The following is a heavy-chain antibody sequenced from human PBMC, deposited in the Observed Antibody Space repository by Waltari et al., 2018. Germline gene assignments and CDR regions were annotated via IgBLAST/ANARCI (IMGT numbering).Heavy chain of an antibody. D-gene: IGHD6-13*01. CDR3: ARGGERSTWYSRFDP. Sequence: QVQLVQSGAEVKKPGASVKVACKASGYTFTDYAVHWMRQAPGPGLEWVGWNKGVNGNIKNSPKFEGKVTITRETSANTAYMELSRLRSEDTEVYYCARGGERSTWYSRFDPWGQGTLVSVSS. CDR2: NKGVNGNI. J-gene: IGHJ5*02. CDR1: GYTFTDYA. V-gene: IGHV1-3*01.